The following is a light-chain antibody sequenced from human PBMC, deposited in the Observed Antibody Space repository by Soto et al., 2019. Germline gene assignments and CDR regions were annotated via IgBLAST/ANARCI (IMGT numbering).Light chain of an antibody. CDR3: QQYNNWPWT. CDR1: QSISDT. V-gene: IGKV3-15*01. CDR2: GAS. J-gene: IGKJ1*01. Sequence: EIVMTQSPATLSVSPGGRATLSCRASQSISDTLAWYQQKPGQAPRLLIYGASTRAPGFPARFSGSGSGTDFTLTISSLQSEDFAVYYCQQYNNWPWTFGHGTKV.